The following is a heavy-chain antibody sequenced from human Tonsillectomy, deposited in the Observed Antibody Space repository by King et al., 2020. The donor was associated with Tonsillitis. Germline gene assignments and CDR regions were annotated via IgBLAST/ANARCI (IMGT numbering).Heavy chain of an antibody. J-gene: IGHJ2*01. Sequence: VQLVESGGGVVQPGRSLRLSCAASGFTFSSYGMHWVRQAPGKGLEWVAVIWYDGSNKYYADSVKGRITISRDNSKNTLYLQMDSLRAEDTAVYYGAREVKGGDWYFDLWGRGTPVTVSS. V-gene: IGHV3-33*08. CDR3: AREVKGGDWYFDL. D-gene: IGHD3-16*01. CDR2: IWYDGSNK. CDR1: GFTFSSYG.